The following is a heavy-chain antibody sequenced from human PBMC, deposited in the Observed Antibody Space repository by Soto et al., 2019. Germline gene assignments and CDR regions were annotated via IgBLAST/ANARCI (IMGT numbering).Heavy chain of an antibody. CDR3: ARDSSWRGYCDL. D-gene: IGHD3-3*01. CDR2: IYNSGTT. V-gene: IGHV4-31*02. Sequence: WTWLRQHPGKGLEWIGVIYNSGTTYYNPSLKSRVNISSDTSKNQFSLKMSSVTAADTAIYYCARDSSWRGYCDLWGQGTLVTVSS. J-gene: IGHJ4*02.